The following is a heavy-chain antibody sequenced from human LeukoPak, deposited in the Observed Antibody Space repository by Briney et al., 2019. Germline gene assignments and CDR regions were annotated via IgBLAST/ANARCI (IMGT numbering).Heavy chain of an antibody. CDR3: VKGSGYYSRHNSFDP. CDR2: ISSNGGTT. V-gene: IGHV3-64D*06. CDR1: GFTFSSYA. J-gene: IGHJ5*02. D-gene: IGHD3-3*01. Sequence: GGSLRLSCSASGFTFSSYAMHWVRQAPGKGLEYVSAISSNGGTTYSADSVKGRFTISRDNSKNTLYLQMSSLRPEETAVYYCVKGSGYYSRHNSFDPWGQGTLVTVSS.